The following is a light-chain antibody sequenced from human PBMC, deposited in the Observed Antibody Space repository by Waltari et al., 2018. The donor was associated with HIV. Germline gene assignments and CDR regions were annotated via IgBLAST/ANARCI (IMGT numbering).Light chain of an antibody. CDR2: DAS. CDR3: QHAHSFPHT. V-gene: IGKV1-12*01. Sequence: DVQMAQFPSTVSASVGDSVTLSCRGSVDVSFGLAWSRQRPGEGPSLLIYDASRLATGIPSRFSGRQSGTNVTRTISDLQPEDFATYFCQHAHSFPHTFGGGTRL. CDR1: VDVSFG. J-gene: IGKJ4*01.